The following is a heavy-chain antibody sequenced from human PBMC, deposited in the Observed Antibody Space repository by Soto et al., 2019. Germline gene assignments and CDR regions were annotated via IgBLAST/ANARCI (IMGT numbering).Heavy chain of an antibody. Sequence: PGGSLRLSCAASGFTFSSYAMSWVRQAPGKGLEWVSAISGSSGSTYYADSVKGRFTISRDNSKNTLYLQMNSLRAEDTAVYYCAKDQIAAAGIIYFDYWGQGTLVTVSS. J-gene: IGHJ4*02. D-gene: IGHD6-13*01. CDR2: ISGSSGST. CDR1: GFTFSSYA. V-gene: IGHV3-23*01. CDR3: AKDQIAAAGIIYFDY.